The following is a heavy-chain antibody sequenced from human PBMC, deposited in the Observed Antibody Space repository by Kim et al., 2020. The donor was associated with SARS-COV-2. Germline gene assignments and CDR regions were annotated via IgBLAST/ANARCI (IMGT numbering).Heavy chain of an antibody. CDR2: GGTI. Sequence: GGTIHYAAPVKGRFTISRDDSKNTLYLQMNSLKSEDTAVYYCSWLGDFDYWGQGTLVTVSS. D-gene: IGHD2-21*01. V-gene: IGHV3-15*01. J-gene: IGHJ4*02. CDR3: SWLGDFDY.